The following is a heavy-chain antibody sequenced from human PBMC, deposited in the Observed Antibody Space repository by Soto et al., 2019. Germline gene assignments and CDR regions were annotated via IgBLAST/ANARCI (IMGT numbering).Heavy chain of an antibody. V-gene: IGHV3-53*02. Sequence: ELQLVETGGGWIQTVGSLRLSWAAPGLSISSNYIAWVRQPPGKGLEWVSTTFSGGNTEYAASVKGRCSISRDNYKNTLYLQMDNLRVEDTAVYYCARKPPSAIQGWAFGMDVWGQGTTVSVSS. CDR1: GLSISSNY. CDR3: ARKPPSAIQGWAFGMDV. CDR2: TFSGGNT. J-gene: IGHJ6*02. D-gene: IGHD2-21*01.